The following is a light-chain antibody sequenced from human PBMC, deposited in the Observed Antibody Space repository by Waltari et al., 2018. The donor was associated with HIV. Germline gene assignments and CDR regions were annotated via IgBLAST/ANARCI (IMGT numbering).Light chain of an antibody. CDR3: VQNIRVPCA. J-gene: IGKJ2*02. CDR1: ESLRHSNGRDY. CDR2: LAS. Sequence: DVLATQIPLPLTVSPGESASTSCRPTESLRHSNGRDYLDWYVQRPGQAPRLLIYLASNRASGVLDRFVGTGSGTDFTLRITWVEAADVGTYFCVQNIRVPCAFGQGTTL. V-gene: IGKV2-28*01.